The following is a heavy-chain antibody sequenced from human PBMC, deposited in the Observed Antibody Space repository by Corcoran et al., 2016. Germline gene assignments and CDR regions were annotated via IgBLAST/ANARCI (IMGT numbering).Heavy chain of an antibody. CDR1: GGTFSSYA. Sequence: QVQLVQSGAEVKKPGSSVKVSCKASGGTFSSYAISWVRQAPGQGLEWMGGIIPIFGTANYAQKFQGRVTMTADESTSTAYMELSSLRSEDKAVYYCARRGLGVVVPAAAYYYYGMDVWGQGTTVTVSS. J-gene: IGHJ6*02. D-gene: IGHD2-2*01. CDR3: ARRGLGVVVPAAAYYYYGMDV. V-gene: IGHV1-69*01. CDR2: IIPIFGTA.